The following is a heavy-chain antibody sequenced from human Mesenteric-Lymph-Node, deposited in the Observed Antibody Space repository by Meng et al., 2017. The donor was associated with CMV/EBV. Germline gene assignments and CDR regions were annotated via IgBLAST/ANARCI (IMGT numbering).Heavy chain of an antibody. CDR2: INPNSGDT. V-gene: IGHV1-2*02. CDR3: ARGPYSYDSSGPTAY. Sequence: ASGYTFTAYYIHWVRQAPGQGLEWVGWINPNSGDTNSAQKFQGRVTMTRDTSISTAYMELSSLRSDDTAVYYCARGPYSYDSSGPTAYWGQGTLVTVSS. CDR1: GYTFTAYY. J-gene: IGHJ4*02. D-gene: IGHD3-22*01.